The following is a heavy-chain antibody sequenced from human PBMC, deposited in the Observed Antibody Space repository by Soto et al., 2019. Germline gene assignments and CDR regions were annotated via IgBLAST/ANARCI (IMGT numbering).Heavy chain of an antibody. J-gene: IGHJ6*03. D-gene: IGHD3-10*01. CDR1: GFTFSSYA. V-gene: IGHV3-23*01. Sequence: PGGSLRLSCAASGFTFSSYAMSWVRQAPGKGLEWVSAISGSGGSTYYADSVKGRFTISRDNSKNTLYLQMNSLRAEDTAVYYCANHALHYYGSGSYYYNMDVWGKGTPVTAPS. CDR3: ANHALHYYGSGSYYYNMDV. CDR2: ISGSGGST.